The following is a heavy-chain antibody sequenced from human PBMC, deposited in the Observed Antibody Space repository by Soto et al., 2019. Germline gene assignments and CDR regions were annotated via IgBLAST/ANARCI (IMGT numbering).Heavy chain of an antibody. V-gene: IGHV1-8*01. Sequence: GASVKVSCKASGYTFTSYDINWVRQATGQGLEWMGWMNPNSGNTGYAQKFQGRVTMTRNTSISTAYMELSSLRSEDTAVYYCARVQLGYYYYGMDVWGQGTTVTVSS. CDR2: MNPNSGNT. CDR3: ARVQLGYYYYGMDV. J-gene: IGHJ6*02. D-gene: IGHD6-13*01. CDR1: GYTFTSYD.